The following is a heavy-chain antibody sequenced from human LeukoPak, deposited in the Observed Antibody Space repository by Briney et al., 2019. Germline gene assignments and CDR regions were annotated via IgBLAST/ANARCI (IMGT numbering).Heavy chain of an antibody. J-gene: IGHJ6*03. CDR3: ARSREDMDV. Sequence: PGGSLRLSCAASGFSFSSYNMNWVRQTPGKGLEWVSSITSSSTYTFYADSVKGRFTISRDNAKNSLYLQMNSLRAEDTAVYYCARSREDMDVWGKGTTVTVSS. CDR2: ITSSSTYT. CDR1: GFSFSSYN. V-gene: IGHV3-21*01.